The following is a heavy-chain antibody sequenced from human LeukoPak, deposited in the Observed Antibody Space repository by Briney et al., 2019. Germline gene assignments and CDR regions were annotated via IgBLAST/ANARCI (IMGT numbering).Heavy chain of an antibody. J-gene: IGHJ5*02. CDR2: IRYDGSHK. V-gene: IGHV3-30*02. D-gene: IGHD6-13*01. Sequence: GGSLRLSCAASGFTFSSSVIHWVRQAPGKGLEGVAFIRYDGSHKYYADSVKGRFTISRDNSRNTLYVQMSSLRDEDTAVYYCAKGGGSSTWGDNWFDPWGQGALVTVSS. CDR1: GFTFSSSV. CDR3: AKGGGSSTWGDNWFDP.